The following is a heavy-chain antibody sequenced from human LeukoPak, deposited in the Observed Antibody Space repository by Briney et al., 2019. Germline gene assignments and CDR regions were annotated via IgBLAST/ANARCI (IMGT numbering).Heavy chain of an antibody. V-gene: IGHV4-59*01. CDR1: GGSISSYD. Sequence: SETLSLTCTGSGGSISSYDWSWIRQPPGKGLEWIGGVYYSGKTNYNPSLKSRVTISVDTSKNQFSLKLSSVTAADTAVYYCARGQRGYSYGYADQWGQGTLVTVSS. CDR3: ARGQRGYSYGYADQ. D-gene: IGHD5-18*01. J-gene: IGHJ4*02. CDR2: VYYSGKT.